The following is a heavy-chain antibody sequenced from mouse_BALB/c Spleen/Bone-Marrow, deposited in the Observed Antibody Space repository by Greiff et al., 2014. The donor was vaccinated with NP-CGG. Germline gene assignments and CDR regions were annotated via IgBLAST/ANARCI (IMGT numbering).Heavy chain of an antibody. CDR1: GYTFTDYT. CDR3: ARLITTGYYGMDY. Sequence: VKLVESGAELVRPGVSVKISCKGSGYTFTDYTMHWVKQSHAKSLEWIGVISTYYGDASYTQKFKGKTTMTVDKSSSTAYMELARLTSEYSAIYYCARLITTGYYGMDYWGQGTSVTVSS. CDR2: ISTYYGDA. D-gene: IGHD2-4*01. V-gene: IGHV1S137*01. J-gene: IGHJ4*01.